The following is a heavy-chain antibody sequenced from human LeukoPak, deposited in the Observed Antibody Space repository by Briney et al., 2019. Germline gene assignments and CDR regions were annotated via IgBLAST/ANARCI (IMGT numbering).Heavy chain of an antibody. CDR2: INHSGST. J-gene: IGHJ4*02. CDR1: GGSFSGYY. CDR3: ARSPARFRCSGSYPTDY. Sequence: SETLSLTCAVYGGSFSGYYWSWIRQPPGKGLEWIGEINHSGSTNYNPSLKSRVTKSVDTSKNQFSLKLSSVTAADTAVYYCARSPARFRCSGSYPTDYWGQGTLVTVSS. V-gene: IGHV4-34*01. D-gene: IGHD1-26*01.